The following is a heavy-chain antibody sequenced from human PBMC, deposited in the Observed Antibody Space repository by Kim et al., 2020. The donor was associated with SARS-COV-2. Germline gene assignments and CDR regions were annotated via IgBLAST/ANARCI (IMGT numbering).Heavy chain of an antibody. J-gene: IGHJ6*03. V-gene: IGHV4-39*01. Sequence: PSLKRRVTISVDTSKNQFTLKLSSVTAADTAVYDCASRSSHYYYYYMDVWGKGTTVTVSS. D-gene: IGHD6-13*01. CDR3: ASRSSHYYYYYMDV.